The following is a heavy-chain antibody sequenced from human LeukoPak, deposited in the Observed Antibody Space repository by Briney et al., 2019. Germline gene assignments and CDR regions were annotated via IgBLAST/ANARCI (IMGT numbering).Heavy chain of an antibody. CDR3: ARAAGPRYCSSTSCGGMDV. J-gene: IGHJ6*02. D-gene: IGHD2-2*01. CDR1: GYTFTSYD. Sequence: ASVKVSCKASGYTFTSYDINWVRQATGQGLEWMGWMNPNSGNTGYAQKFQGRVTMTRNTSISTAYMELSSLRSEDTAVYYCARAAGPRYCSSTSCGGMDVWGQGTTVTVSS. V-gene: IGHV1-8*01. CDR2: MNPNSGNT.